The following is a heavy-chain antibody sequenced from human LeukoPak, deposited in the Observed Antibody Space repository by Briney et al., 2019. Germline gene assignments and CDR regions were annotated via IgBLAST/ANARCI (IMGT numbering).Heavy chain of an antibody. Sequence: GGSLRLSCAASGFTFSSYWMSWVRQAPGKGLEWVAHIKQDGSERHYVDSLKGRFTISRDNAKNSLCLQMNSLRAEDTAVYYCASNGYDSNWYPSGFDYWGQGTLVTVSS. D-gene: IGHD6-13*01. CDR1: GFTFSSYW. CDR2: IKQDGSER. J-gene: IGHJ4*02. CDR3: ASNGYDSNWYPSGFDY. V-gene: IGHV3-7*01.